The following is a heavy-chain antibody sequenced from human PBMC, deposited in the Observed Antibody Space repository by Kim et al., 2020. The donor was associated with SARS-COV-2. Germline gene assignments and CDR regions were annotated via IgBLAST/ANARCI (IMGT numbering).Heavy chain of an antibody. Sequence: VKGRFTISRDKSKNSLYLQMNSLRTEDTALYYCAKDSSSGSYYYYYGMDVWGQGTTVTVSS. V-gene: IGHV3-43*01. J-gene: IGHJ6*02. D-gene: IGHD6-19*01. CDR3: AKDSSSGSYYYYYGMDV.